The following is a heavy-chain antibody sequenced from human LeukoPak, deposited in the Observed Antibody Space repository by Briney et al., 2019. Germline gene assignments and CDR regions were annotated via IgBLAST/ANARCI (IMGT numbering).Heavy chain of an antibody. J-gene: IGHJ4*02. CDR1: GYTFTSYY. CDR3: ARVAIRYSSSSESDY. V-gene: IGHV1-46*01. CDR2: INPSGGST. Sequence: ASVKVSCKASGYTFTSYYMHWVRQPPGQGLEWMGIINPSGGSTSYAQKFQGRVTMTRDMSTSTVYMELSSLRSEDTAVYYCARVAIRYSSSSESDYWGQGTLVTVSS. D-gene: IGHD6-6*01.